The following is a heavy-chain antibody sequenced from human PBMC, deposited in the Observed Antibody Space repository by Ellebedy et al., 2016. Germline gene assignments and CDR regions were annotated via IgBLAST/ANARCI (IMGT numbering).Heavy chain of an antibody. CDR3: LRDTTAGGLDY. D-gene: IGHD3/OR15-3a*01. CDR1: GFSINDHA. V-gene: IGHV3-9*01. CDR2: IFWNNDYA. J-gene: IGHJ4*02. Sequence: GGSLRLXXVGSGFSINDHAMHWVRHPPGKGLEWVSGIFWNNDYAGYADSVRGRFTISKDKAKNSLYLQMNSLRPDDTALYFCLRDTTAGGLDYWGQGIPVTVSS.